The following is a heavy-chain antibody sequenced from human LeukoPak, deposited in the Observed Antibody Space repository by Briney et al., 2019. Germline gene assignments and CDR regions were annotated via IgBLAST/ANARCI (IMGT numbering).Heavy chain of an antibody. J-gene: IGHJ3*02. CDR1: GGSFSGYY. Sequence: SETLSLTCAVYGGSFSGYYWGWIRQPPGKGLEWIGSIYHSGSTYYNPSLKSRVTISVDTYKHQFPLKLSSVTAADTAVYYCARLYYYDSSGYSSAFDIWGQGTMVTVSS. CDR2: IYHSGST. CDR3: ARLYYYDSSGYSSAFDI. V-gene: IGHV4-38-2*01. D-gene: IGHD3-22*01.